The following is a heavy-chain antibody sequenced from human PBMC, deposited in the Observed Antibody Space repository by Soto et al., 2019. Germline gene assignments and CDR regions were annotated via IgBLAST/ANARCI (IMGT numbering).Heavy chain of an antibody. J-gene: IGHJ4*02. D-gene: IGHD1-26*01. Sequence: QVQLVESGGGMVQPGTSLRLSCAASGFSFSGYGMHWVRQAPGKGLEWVAIISYDGGNEYYADSVKGRFTISRDNSKNTVFLQMNSLRSEDTAVYYCAKSLLLYSGSDDDSWSQGPLVTVSS. CDR1: GFSFSGYG. V-gene: IGHV3-30*18. CDR2: ISYDGGNE. CDR3: AKSLLLYSGSDDDS.